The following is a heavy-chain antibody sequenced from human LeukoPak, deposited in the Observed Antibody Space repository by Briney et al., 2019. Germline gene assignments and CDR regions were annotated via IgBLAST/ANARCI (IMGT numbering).Heavy chain of an antibody. D-gene: IGHD2-15*01. J-gene: IGHJ4*02. Sequence: SESLSLTCTVSGGSISGYYWSWIRQPAVKGPKWIGRMRTSGSTTYNPSLKSRVTLSQDTSKKQFSLNLCSATAADTAVYYCARGKEGSAVFDYWGQGILVTVSS. CDR2: MRTSGST. CDR3: ARGKEGSAVFDY. V-gene: IGHV4-4*07. CDR1: GGSISGYY.